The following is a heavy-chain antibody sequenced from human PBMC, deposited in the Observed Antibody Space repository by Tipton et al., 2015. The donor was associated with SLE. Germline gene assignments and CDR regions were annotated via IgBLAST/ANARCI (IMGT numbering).Heavy chain of an antibody. CDR1: GYSISSGYY. V-gene: IGHV4-38-2*02. J-gene: IGHJ4*02. CDR2: IYHSGST. Sequence: TLSLTCTVSGYSISSGYYWGWIRQPPGKGLEWIGSIYHSGSTYYNPSLKSRVTISVDTSKNQFSLKLSSVTAADTAVYYCASTAEMATMKGGFGFDYWGQGTLVTVSS. CDR3: ASTAEMATMKGGFGFDY. D-gene: IGHD5-24*01.